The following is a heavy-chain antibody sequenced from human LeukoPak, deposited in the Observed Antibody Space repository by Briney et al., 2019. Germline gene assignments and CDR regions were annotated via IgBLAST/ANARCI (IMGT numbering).Heavy chain of an antibody. CDR3: ATAPATCCRGVYCYPFDS. CDR2: FSPSGGIT. CDR1: GFTLSSHG. D-gene: IGHD2-21*01. Sequence: RGTLRVSRAASGFTLSSHGMNWVRQAPGTGVEWVSGFSPSGGITHYAGTMKGRFTISRDNSKITVSLQMNSLRVEDAAVYYCATAPATCCRGVYCYPFDSWGQGTLVTVSS. V-gene: IGHV3-23*01. J-gene: IGHJ4*02.